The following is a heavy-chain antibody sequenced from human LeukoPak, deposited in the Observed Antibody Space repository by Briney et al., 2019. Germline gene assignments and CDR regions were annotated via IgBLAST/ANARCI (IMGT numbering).Heavy chain of an antibody. Sequence: SETLSLTCAVYGGSFSGYYWSWIRQPPGKGLEWIGEINHSGSTNYNPSLKSRVAISVDTSKNQFSLKLGSVTGADTAVYYCARGFSHWGQGTLVTVSS. V-gene: IGHV4-34*01. CDR1: GGSFSGYY. CDR3: ARGFSH. J-gene: IGHJ4*02. CDR2: INHSGST.